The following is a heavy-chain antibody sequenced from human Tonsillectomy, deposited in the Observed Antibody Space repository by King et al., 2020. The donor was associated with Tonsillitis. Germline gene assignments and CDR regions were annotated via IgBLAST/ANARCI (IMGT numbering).Heavy chain of an antibody. CDR2: ISYDGSNK. CDR3: AKEKGGYCSGGSCYWDAFDI. J-gene: IGHJ3*02. D-gene: IGHD2-15*01. V-gene: IGHV3-30*18. CDR1: GFTFNSYG. Sequence: VQLVQSGGGVVQSGRSLRLSCAASGFTFNSYGMHWVRQAPGKGLEWVAVISYDGSNKYYADSVKGRFTISRNNSKNTLYLQMKSLRTEDTAVYYCAKEKGGYCSGGSCYWDAFDIWGQGTMVTVSS.